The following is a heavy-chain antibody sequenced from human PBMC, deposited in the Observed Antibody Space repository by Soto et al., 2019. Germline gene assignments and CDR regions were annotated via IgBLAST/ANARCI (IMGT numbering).Heavy chain of an antibody. CDR3: AKEYNRPSAWLVP. J-gene: IGHJ5*02. D-gene: IGHD6-6*01. Sequence: ASLKVSCKASGYTFTAFYIHWVRQAPGQGLEWMGWINPNSGDTNFAQRFQGRVTMTRDTSISTAYMEPTRLRSDDTALYYCAKEYNRPSAWLVPWGQGALVTVYS. CDR2: INPNSGDT. CDR1: GYTFTAFY. V-gene: IGHV1-2*02.